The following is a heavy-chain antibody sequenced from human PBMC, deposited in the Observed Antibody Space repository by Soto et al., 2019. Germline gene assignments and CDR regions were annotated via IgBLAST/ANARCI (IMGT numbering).Heavy chain of an antibody. CDR3: ARGYFDWYNNYNGMDV. CDR2: IYYSGST. CDR1: GGSISSSSYY. Sequence: PSETLSLTCTVSGGSISSSSYYWGWIRQPPGKGLEWIGSIYYSGSTYYNPSLKSRVTISVDTSKNQFSLKLSSVTAADTAVYYCARGYFDWYNNYNGMDVWGQGTTVTVSS. D-gene: IGHD3-9*01. V-gene: IGHV4-39*01. J-gene: IGHJ6*02.